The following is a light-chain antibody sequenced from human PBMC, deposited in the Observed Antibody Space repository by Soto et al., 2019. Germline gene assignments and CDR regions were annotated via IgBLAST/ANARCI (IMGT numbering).Light chain of an antibody. CDR1: KIGSKS. CDR2: DDS. CDR3: QVWDTGNDHVV. Sequence: SYELTQPPSVSVAPGQTARITCGGTKIGSKSVHWYQQRPGQAPVLVVHDDSDRPSGIPERFSGSNSENTATLTITRVEAVDEADYYCQVWDTGNDHVVFGGGTKLTVL. V-gene: IGLV3-21*02. J-gene: IGLJ2*01.